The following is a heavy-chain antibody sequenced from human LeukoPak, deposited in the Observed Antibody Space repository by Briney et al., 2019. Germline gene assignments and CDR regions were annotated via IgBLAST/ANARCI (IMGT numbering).Heavy chain of an antibody. D-gene: IGHD2-8*01. CDR1: GYTFTGYY. CDR3: ARDPPGYCTNGVCYGMDV. V-gene: IGHV1-2*02. Sequence: ASVKVSCKTSGYTFTGYYMHWVRQAPGQGLEWMGWINPNSGGTNYAQKFQGRVTMTRDMSISTAYMELSRLRSDDTAVYYCARDPPGYCTNGVCYGMDVWGKGPTVTVSS. CDR2: INPNSGGT. J-gene: IGHJ6*04.